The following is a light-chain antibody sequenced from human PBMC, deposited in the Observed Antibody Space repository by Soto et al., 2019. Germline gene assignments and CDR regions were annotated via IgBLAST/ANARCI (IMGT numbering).Light chain of an antibody. CDR2: DAS. V-gene: IGKV1-33*01. Sequence: DIQMTQSPSSLSASVGDRVTITCQASRDIDNYLNWYQQKPGKAPNLLIYDASNLETGVPLRFSGMRSGTHCTLTISSLQPEDIGTDYCHQYDNRPFTFGQGTKLEIK. CDR1: RDIDNY. J-gene: IGKJ2*01. CDR3: HQYDNRPFT.